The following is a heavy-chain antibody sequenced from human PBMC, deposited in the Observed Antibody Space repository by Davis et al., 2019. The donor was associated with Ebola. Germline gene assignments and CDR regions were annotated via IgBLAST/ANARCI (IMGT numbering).Heavy chain of an antibody. Sequence: GESLKISCAASGFTFSSYGMHWVRQAPGKGLEWVAVISYDGSNKYYADSVKGRFTISRDNSKNTLYLQMNSLRAEDTAVYYCAKYRLGLTYYFDYWGQGTLVTVSS. J-gene: IGHJ4*02. CDR2: ISYDGSNK. V-gene: IGHV3-30*18. D-gene: IGHD1-20*01. CDR1: GFTFSSYG. CDR3: AKYRLGLTYYFDY.